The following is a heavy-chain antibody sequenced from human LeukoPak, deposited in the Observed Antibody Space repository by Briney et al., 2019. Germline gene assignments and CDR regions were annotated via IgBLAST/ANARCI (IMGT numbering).Heavy chain of an antibody. J-gene: IGHJ5*02. V-gene: IGHV4-59*12. D-gene: IGHD2-15*01. CDR2: IYYTGST. Sequence: ASETLSLTCTVSGASINSYYWSWIRQPPGKGLEWIGYIYYTGSTNYNPSLKSRVTISVDTSKNQFSLKLSSVTAADTAVYYCARERGTYCSGGSCYSAKYNWFDPWGQGTLVTVSS. CDR3: ARERGTYCSGGSCYSAKYNWFDP. CDR1: GASINSYY.